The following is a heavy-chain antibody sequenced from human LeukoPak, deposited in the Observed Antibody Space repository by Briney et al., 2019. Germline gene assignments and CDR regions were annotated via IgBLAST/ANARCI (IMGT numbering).Heavy chain of an antibody. D-gene: IGHD3-16*01. CDR2: ISYDGSNQ. V-gene: IGHV3-30*18. CDR3: AKDRNFGFLDY. J-gene: IGHJ4*02. Sequence: GRTLRLSRAVSGFTLSSYGMHWVRQAPGTGREGVAVISYDGSNQYYADSVKGRFTISRDNSKNTLYLQMNSLRAEETAVYYCAKDRNFGFLDYWGQGALVIVSS. CDR1: GFTLSSYG.